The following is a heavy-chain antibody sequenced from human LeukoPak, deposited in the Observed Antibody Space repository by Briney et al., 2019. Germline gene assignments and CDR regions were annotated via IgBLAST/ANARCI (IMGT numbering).Heavy chain of an antibody. CDR3: AKDYAEDTMIRGVMGGY. CDR1: GFTFSSYG. J-gene: IGHJ4*02. D-gene: IGHD3-10*01. Sequence: PGRSLRLSCAASGFTFSSYGMHWVRQAPGKGLEWVAVISYDGSNKYYADSVKGRFTISRDNSKNTLSLQMNSLRAEDTAVYYCAKDYAEDTMIRGVMGGYWGQGTLVTVSS. CDR2: ISYDGSNK. V-gene: IGHV3-30*18.